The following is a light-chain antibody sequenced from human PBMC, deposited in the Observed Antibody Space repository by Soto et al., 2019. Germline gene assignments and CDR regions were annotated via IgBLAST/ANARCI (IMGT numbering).Light chain of an antibody. J-gene: IGKJ2*01. CDR3: QQSYSTPLYT. Sequence: EIQMTQSPSSLSASVGDRVTITCRASQSIDNYLNWYQQKPGKAPKLLIYAVSNLQSGVPSRFSGSGSGTDFPLTVSSLQAEDSATYYCQQSYSTPLYTFGQGTKLEIK. CDR1: QSIDNY. V-gene: IGKV1-39*01. CDR2: AVS.